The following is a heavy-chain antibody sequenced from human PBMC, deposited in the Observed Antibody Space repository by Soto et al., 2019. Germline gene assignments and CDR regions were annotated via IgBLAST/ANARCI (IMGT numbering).Heavy chain of an antibody. D-gene: IGHD3-3*01. CDR1: GYTFTSYY. J-gene: IGHJ6*03. V-gene: IGHV1-46*03. CDR2: INPSGGST. Sequence: AASVKVSCKASGYTFTSYYMHWVRQAPGQGLEWMGIINPSGGSTSYAQKFQGRVTMTRDTSTSTVYMELSSLRSEDTAVYYCARDNIGAYYDFWSGYFHPYYMDVWGKGTTVTVSS. CDR3: ARDNIGAYYDFWSGYFHPYYMDV.